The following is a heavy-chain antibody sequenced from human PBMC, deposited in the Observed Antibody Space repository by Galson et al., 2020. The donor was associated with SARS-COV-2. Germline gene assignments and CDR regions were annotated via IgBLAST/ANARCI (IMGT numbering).Heavy chain of an antibody. V-gene: IGHV3-48*03. D-gene: IGHD3-22*01. CDR1: GFTFSSYE. CDR3: ARRGRLSITMIVVVMSGMDV. J-gene: IGHJ6*02. CDR2: ISSSGSTI. Sequence: GESLKISCAASGFTFSSYEMNWVRQAPGKGLEWVSYISSSGSTIYYADSVKGRFTISRDNAKNSLYLQMNSLRAEDTAVYYCARRGRLSITMIVVVMSGMDVWGQGTTVTVSS.